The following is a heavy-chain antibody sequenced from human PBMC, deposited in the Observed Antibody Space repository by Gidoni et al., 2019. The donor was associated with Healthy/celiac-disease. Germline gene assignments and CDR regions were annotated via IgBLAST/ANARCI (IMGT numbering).Heavy chain of an antibody. D-gene: IGHD2-2*01. CDR2: ISSSSSYI. Sequence: EVQLVESGGGLVKPGGSLRLSCAASGFTFSSYSMNWVRQAPGKGLEWVSSISSSSSYIYYADSVKGRFTISRDNAKNSLYLQMNSLRAEDTAVYYCARDVVVVPAAIGQIQYYYYGMDVWGQGTTVTVSS. CDR1: GFTFSSYS. CDR3: ARDVVVVPAAIGQIQYYYYGMDV. J-gene: IGHJ6*02. V-gene: IGHV3-21*01.